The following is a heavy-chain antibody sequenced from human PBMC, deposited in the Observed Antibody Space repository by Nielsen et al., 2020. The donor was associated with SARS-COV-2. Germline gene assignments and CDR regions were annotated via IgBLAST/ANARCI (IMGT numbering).Heavy chain of an antibody. J-gene: IGHJ6*02. CDR3: ARGGSVVVTAITYYYYYYGMDV. Sequence: WVRQAPGQGLEWMGWMNPNSGNTGYAQKFQGRVTITRDTSASTAYMELSSLRSEDTAVYYCARGGSVVVTAITYYYYYYGMDVWGQGTTVTVSS. D-gene: IGHD2-21*02. V-gene: IGHV1-8*03. CDR2: MNPNSGNT.